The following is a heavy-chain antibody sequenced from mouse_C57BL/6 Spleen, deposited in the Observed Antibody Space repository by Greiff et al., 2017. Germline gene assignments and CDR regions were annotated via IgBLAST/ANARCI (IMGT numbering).Heavy chain of an antibody. J-gene: IGHJ1*03. CDR1: GYAFTNYL. CDR3: ARPPHYYGSSDGYFDV. Sequence: QVQLQQSGAELVRPGTSVKVSCKASGYAFTNYLIEWVKQRPGQGLEWIGVINPGSGGTNYNEKFKGKATLTADKSSSTAYMQLSSLTSEDSAVYFCARPPHYYGSSDGYFDVWGTGTTVTVAS. D-gene: IGHD1-1*01. CDR2: INPGSGGT. V-gene: IGHV1-54*01.